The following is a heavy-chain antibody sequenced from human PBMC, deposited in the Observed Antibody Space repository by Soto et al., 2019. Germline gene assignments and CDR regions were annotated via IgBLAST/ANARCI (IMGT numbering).Heavy chain of an antibody. CDR3: ARVHGYGDYFDY. CDR1: GGSISSYY. V-gene: IGHV4-59*01. Sequence: SETLSLTCTVSGGSISSYYWSWIRQPPGKGLEWIGYIYYSGSTNYNPSLKSRVTISVDTSKNQFSLKLSSVTAADTAVYYCARVHGYGDYFDYWGQGTLVTVSS. D-gene: IGHD4-17*01. J-gene: IGHJ4*02. CDR2: IYYSGST.